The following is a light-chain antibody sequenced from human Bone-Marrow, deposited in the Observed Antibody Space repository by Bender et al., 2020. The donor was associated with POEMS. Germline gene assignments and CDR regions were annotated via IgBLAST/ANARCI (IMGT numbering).Light chain of an antibody. V-gene: IGLV6-57*02. CDR3: QSSDNNNRVV. CDR2: END. Sequence: FMLTQPHSVSESPGKTATISCTGSSGNIATNYVHWYQQRPASAPTVVIYENDKRSSGVPDRFSGSIDRSSNSASLTISGLKPEDEADYYCQSSDNNNRVVFGGGTKLTVL. CDR1: SGNIATNY. J-gene: IGLJ2*01.